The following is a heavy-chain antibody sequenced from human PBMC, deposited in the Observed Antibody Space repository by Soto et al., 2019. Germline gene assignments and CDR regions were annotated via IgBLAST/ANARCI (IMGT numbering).Heavy chain of an antibody. CDR3: ARQKSEPFGEFDY. J-gene: IGHJ4*02. Sequence: GESLKISCTGSGYSFTSYWIGWVRQMPGKGLEWMGIIYPGDSDTRYSPSFQGQVTISADKSISTAYLQWSSLKASDTAMYYCARQKSEPFGEFDYWGQGTLVTVSS. V-gene: IGHV5-51*01. CDR2: IYPGDSDT. CDR1: GYSFTSYW. D-gene: IGHD3-10*01.